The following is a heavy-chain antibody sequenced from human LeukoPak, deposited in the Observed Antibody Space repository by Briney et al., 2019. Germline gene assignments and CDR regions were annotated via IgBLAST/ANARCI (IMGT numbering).Heavy chain of an antibody. CDR1: GYTFTGYY. Sequence: GASVKVSCKASGYTFTGYYMHWVRQAPGQGLEWMGWINPNSGGTNYAQKFQGRVTMTRDTSISTAYMELSRLRSDDTAVCYCARDLHTIFGVTNWFDPWGQGTLVTVSS. CDR3: ARDLHTIFGVTNWFDP. J-gene: IGHJ5*02. D-gene: IGHD3-3*01. CDR2: INPNSGGT. V-gene: IGHV1-2*02.